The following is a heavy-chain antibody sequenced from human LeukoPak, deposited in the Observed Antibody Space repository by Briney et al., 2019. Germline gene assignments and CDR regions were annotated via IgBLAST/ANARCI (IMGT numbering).Heavy chain of an antibody. CDR3: ARGGSSGWLDYFDY. D-gene: IGHD6-19*01. J-gene: IGHJ4*02. CDR1: GFTVSSNY. V-gene: IGHV3-53*01. Sequence: GGSLRLSCAASGFTVSSNYMSWVRQAPGKGLEWDSVIYSGVSTYYADSVKGRFTISRDNSKNTLYLQLNSLRAEDTAVYYCARGGSSGWLDYFDYWGQGTLVTVSS. CDR2: IYSGVST.